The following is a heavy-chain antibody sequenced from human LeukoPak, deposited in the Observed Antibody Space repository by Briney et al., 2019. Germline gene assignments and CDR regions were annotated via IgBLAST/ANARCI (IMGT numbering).Heavy chain of an antibody. CDR1: GFTFSSYE. CDR3: ARQVLQYSSSPYGMDV. J-gene: IGHJ6*02. V-gene: IGHV3-48*03. Sequence: PGGSLRLSCAASGFTFSSYEMNWVRQAPGKGLEWVSYISRNGSSIYYTDSVKGRFTISRDNAKNSLHLQMNSLRAEDTAVYYCARQVLQYSSSPYGMDVWGHGTTVTVSS. D-gene: IGHD6-6*01. CDR2: ISRNGSSI.